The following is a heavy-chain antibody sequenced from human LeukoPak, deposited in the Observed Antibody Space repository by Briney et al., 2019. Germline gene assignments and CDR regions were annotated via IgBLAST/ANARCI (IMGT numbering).Heavy chain of an antibody. CDR1: GFTFSSYA. V-gene: IGHV3-30*04. CDR3: ARALGELLRYFDWLLGSDAFDI. D-gene: IGHD3-9*01. J-gene: IGHJ3*02. CDR2: ISYDGSNK. Sequence: QPGGSLRLSYAASGFTFSSYAMHWIRQAPGKGLEWVAVISYDGSNKYYADSVKGRFTISRDNSKNTLYLQMNSLRAEDTAVYYCARALGELLRYFDWLLGSDAFDIWGQGTMVTVSS.